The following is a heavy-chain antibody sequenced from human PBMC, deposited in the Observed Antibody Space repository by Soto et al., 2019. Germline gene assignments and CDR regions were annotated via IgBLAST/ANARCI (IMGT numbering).Heavy chain of an antibody. D-gene: IGHD2-15*01. CDR1: GDSVSSNGAC. V-gene: IGHV6-1*01. CDR3: ARVHCSAGTCLDGLDF. J-gene: IGHJ6*02. Sequence: QTLSLTCVISGDSVSSNGACWNWIRQSPSRGLQWLGRIYYRSKWFHDYAASVESRMAINPVTSRNQFSLQLNYVTPEDTAVYYCARVHCSAGTCLDGLDFWGQGTTVTVSS. CDR2: IYYRSKWFH.